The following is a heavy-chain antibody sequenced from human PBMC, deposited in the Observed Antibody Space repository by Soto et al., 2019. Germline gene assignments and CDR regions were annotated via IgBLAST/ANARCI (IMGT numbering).Heavy chain of an antibody. J-gene: IGHJ4*02. D-gene: IGHD3-22*01. V-gene: IGHV3-23*01. CDR2: IDGSGGDR. Sequence: EVQLLESGGDLVQPGGSLRLSCAASGFTFSSYAMGWIRQAPGKGLAWVAVIDGSGGDRSLAYSVKGRFTISRDNSKNTLYLQMDRLRVEDTARYFCAKEIVAGAYVDTSAFDCWGQGTLVTVSS. CDR1: GFTFSSYA. CDR3: AKEIVAGAYVDTSAFDC.